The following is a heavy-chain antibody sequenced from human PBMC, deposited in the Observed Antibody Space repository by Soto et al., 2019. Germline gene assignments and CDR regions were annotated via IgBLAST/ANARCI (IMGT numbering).Heavy chain of an antibody. Sequence: QVQLVESGGGVVQPGRSLRLSCAASGFTFSGFAMHWVRQAPGKGLEWVAVISYDGSNKYYADSVKGGFTISRDNSKNTLYVQRNSLRAEDTAVYCCARFKGCSGGSGYSHFDYWGQGTLVTVSS. CDR2: ISYDGSNK. D-gene: IGHD2-15*01. CDR1: GFTFSGFA. CDR3: ARFKGCSGGSGYSHFDY. V-gene: IGHV3-30-3*01. J-gene: IGHJ4*02.